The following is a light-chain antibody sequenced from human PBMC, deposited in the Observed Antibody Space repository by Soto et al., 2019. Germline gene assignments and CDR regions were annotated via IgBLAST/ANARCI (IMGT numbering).Light chain of an antibody. CDR2: GAS. CDR1: ESVNSAY. J-gene: IGKJ1*01. Sequence: EIVLTQSPVTLSLSPGERATLSCRASESVNSAYLAWYQHRPAQAPRLLIYGASSRATGVPDRFSGSGSGKEFPLTITRLEPADFALYYCQQYGYSPWTFGLGTKVDIK. V-gene: IGKV3-20*01. CDR3: QQYGYSPWT.